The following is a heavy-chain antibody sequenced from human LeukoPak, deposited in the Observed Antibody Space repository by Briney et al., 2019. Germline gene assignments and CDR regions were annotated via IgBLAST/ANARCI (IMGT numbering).Heavy chain of an antibody. CDR3: ARVETLRGAGRDPPYYMDV. Sequence: GGSLRLSCAGSGFTFSSYGMSWVRQAPGKGLEWVSCIRGSGTSTYYADSVKGRFTISRDNSKNTLYLQMNSLRAEDTAVYYCARVETLRGAGRDPPYYMDVWGKAITVIVSS. CDR2: IRGSGTST. CDR1: GFTFSSYG. V-gene: IGHV3-23*01. J-gene: IGHJ6*03. D-gene: IGHD2-15*01.